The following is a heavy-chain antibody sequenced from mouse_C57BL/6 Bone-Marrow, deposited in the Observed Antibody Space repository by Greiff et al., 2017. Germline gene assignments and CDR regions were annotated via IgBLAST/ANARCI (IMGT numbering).Heavy chain of an antibody. CDR3: AKRRQRDRYYAMDY. V-gene: IGHV5-6*02. CDR1: GFTFSSYG. CDR2: ISSGGSYT. Sequence: EVKVVESGGDLVKPGGSLKLSCAASGFTFSSYGMSWVRQTPDKRLEWVATISSGGSYTYYPDSVKGRFTISRDNATNTLYLHMSSLMCEDTAVYYCAKRRQRDRYYAMDYWGQGTSVTVSA. J-gene: IGHJ4*01.